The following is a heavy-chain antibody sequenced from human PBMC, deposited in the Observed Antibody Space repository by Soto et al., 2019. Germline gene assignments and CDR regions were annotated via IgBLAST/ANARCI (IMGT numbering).Heavy chain of an antibody. V-gene: IGHV5-51*01. J-gene: IGHJ4*02. Sequence: PGESLKISCKGSGYTFSKYWIGWVRQTLGKGLEWMGMIYPGDSDARYSPSFEGQVTFSVDKSINTAYLQWNSLKASDTAMYYCARQGGEYNTMSDYWGQGTLVTVS. D-gene: IGHD3-10*01. CDR3: ARQGGEYNTMSDY. CDR1: GYTFSKYW. CDR2: IYPGDSDA.